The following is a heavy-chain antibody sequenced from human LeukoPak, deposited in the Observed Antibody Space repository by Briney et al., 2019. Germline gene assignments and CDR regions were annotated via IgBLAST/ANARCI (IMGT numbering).Heavy chain of an antibody. CDR2: IYTSGNT. D-gene: IGHD3-22*01. Sequence: SETLSLTCTVSGGSISSYYWSWIRQPTGKGLEWIGRIYTSGNTIYNPSLKSRVTMSLDTSKNQLSLKLSPVTAADTAVYYCAREASRELVVSGYYHYYMDVWGKGTTLTVSS. CDR1: GGSISSYY. J-gene: IGHJ6*03. CDR3: AREASRELVVSGYYHYYMDV. V-gene: IGHV4-4*07.